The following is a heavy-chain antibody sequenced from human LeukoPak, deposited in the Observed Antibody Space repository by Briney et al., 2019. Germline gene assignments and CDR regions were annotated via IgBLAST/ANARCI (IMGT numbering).Heavy chain of an antibody. J-gene: IGHJ4*02. V-gene: IGHV3-64*04. CDR2: ISSNEYDT. D-gene: IGHD2-21*02. CDR3: ARDPPPTYCGGDCYSQNFDY. Sequence: GGSLRLSCSASGFTFSAYFMHWVRQAPGKGLEYVSSISSNEYDTYYADSVKGRFTISRDNSKNTLFLQMNSLRDEDTAVYYCARDPPPTYCGGDCYSQNFDYWGQGTLVTVSS. CDR1: GFTFSAYF.